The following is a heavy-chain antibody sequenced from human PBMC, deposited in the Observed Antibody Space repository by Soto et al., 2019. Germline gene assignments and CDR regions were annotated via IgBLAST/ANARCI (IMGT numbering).Heavy chain of an antibody. CDR3: AHSRYCSGGSCYPLSY. J-gene: IGHJ4*02. D-gene: IGHD2-15*01. V-gene: IGHV3-30*03. Sequence: PGGSLRLSCAASGFTFSSYGMHWVRQAPGKGLEWVAVISYDGSNKYYADSVKGRFTISRDNSKNTLYLQMNSLRAEDTAVYYCAHSRYCSGGSCYPLSYWGQGTLVTVSS. CDR1: GFTFSSYG. CDR2: ISYDGSNK.